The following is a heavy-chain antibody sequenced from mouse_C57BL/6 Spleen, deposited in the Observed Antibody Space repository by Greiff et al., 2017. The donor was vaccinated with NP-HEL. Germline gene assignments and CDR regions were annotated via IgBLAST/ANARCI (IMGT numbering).Heavy chain of an antibody. CDR1: GYTFTSYW. CDR2: IHPNSGST. V-gene: IGHV1-64*01. J-gene: IGHJ4*01. CDR3: ARSIYEGDDVAYPGAMDY. Sequence: QVQLQQPGAELVKPGASVKLSCMASGYTFTSYWMHWVKQRPGQGLEWIGMIHPNSGSTNYNEKFKSKATLTVDKSSSTAYMQLSSLTSEDSAVYYCARSIYEGDDVAYPGAMDYWGKGTSVTVSS. D-gene: IGHD2-2*01.